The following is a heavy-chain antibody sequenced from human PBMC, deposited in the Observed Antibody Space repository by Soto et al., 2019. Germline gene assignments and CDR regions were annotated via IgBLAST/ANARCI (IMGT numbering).Heavy chain of an antibody. Sequence: QVQLVESGGGVVQPGRSLRLSCAASGFTFSSYGMHWVRQAPGKGLEWVADIWYDGSNKYYADSVKGRFTISRDNSKNTLYLQMNSLRAEDTAVYYCARDDYYDSSGYYPVGWGQGTLVTVS. V-gene: IGHV3-33*01. CDR3: ARDDYYDSSGYYPVG. J-gene: IGHJ1*01. CDR1: GFTFSSYG. CDR2: IWYDGSNK. D-gene: IGHD3-22*01.